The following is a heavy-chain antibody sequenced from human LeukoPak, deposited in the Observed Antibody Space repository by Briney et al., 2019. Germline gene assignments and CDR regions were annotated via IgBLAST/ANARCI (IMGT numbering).Heavy chain of an antibody. J-gene: IGHJ4*02. CDR3: AKAFLDYDFWSGYYWYFDY. V-gene: IGHV3-23*01. CDR2: ISGSGDST. D-gene: IGHD3-3*01. Sequence: GGSPRLSCAASGFTFSSYVMSWVRQAPGKGLEWVSTISGSGDSTYYADSVKGRFTISRDNSKNTLYLQMNSLRAEDTAVYYCAKAFLDYDFWSGYYWYFDYWGQGTLVTVSS. CDR1: GFTFSSYV.